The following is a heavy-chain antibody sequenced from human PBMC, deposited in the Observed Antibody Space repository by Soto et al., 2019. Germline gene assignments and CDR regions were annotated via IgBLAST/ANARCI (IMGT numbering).Heavy chain of an antibody. CDR2: IKQDGSEK. V-gene: IGHV3-7*01. CDR3: ARDLHSSGWQYYYYYYYMDV. D-gene: IGHD6-19*01. J-gene: IGHJ6*03. CDR1: GFTFSSYW. Sequence: GSLRLSCAASGFTFSSYWMSWVSQAPGKGLEWVANIKQDGSEKYYVDSVKGRFTISRDNAKNSLYLQMNSLRAEDTAVYYCARDLHSSGWQYYYYYYYMDVWGKGTTVTVSS.